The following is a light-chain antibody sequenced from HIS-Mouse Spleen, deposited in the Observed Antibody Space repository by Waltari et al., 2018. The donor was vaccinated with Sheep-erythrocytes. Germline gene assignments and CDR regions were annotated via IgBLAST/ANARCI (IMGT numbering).Light chain of an antibody. CDR1: SSDVGGYNY. J-gene: IGLJ3*02. V-gene: IGLV2-23*01. CDR2: EGS. CDR3: CSYAGSSTWV. Sequence: QSALTQPPSASGSPGQSVTISCTGTSSDVGGYNYVSWYQQHPGNAPKLMIYEGSKRPSGVSNRFSGSKSGNTASLTISGLQAEDEADYYCCSYAGSSTWVFGGGTKLTVL.